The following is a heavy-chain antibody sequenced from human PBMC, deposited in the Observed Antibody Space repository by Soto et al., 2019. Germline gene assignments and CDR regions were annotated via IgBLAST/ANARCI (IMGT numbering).Heavy chain of an antibody. CDR1: GGSISSYY. CDR3: ARGITMIAFDI. V-gene: IGHV4-59*01. D-gene: IGHD3-22*01. CDR2: IYYSGST. J-gene: IGHJ3*02. Sequence: SETLSLTCTVSGGSISSYYWSWIRQPPGKGLEWIGYIYYSGSTNYNPSLKSRVTISVDTSKNQFSLKLSSVTAADTAVYYCARGITMIAFDIWGQGTMVTVS.